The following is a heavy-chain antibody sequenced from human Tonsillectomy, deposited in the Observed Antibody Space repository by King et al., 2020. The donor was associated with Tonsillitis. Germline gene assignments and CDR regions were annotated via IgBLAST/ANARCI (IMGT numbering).Heavy chain of an antibody. Sequence: VQLVESGGGVVQPGRSLSLSCAASGFSFSSNGMHWVRQAPGKGLEWVAVISFDGSNKNYADSVKGRFTISRDNSNNTLFLHMNSLRAEDTGVYYCARERLYSSGWRIDYWGQGALLSVSS. J-gene: IGHJ4*02. D-gene: IGHD6-19*01. V-gene: IGHV3-33*05. CDR2: ISFDGSNK. CDR3: ARERLYSSGWRIDY. CDR1: GFSFSSNG.